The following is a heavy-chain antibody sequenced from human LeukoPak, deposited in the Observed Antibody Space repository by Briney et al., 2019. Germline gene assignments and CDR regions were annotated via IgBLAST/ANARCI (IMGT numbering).Heavy chain of an antibody. Sequence: GGSLRLSCAASGFTFSDYYMRWLRQAPGKGLEWVSYISSSGSTIYYADSVKGRFTISRDNAKNSLYLQMSSLRAEDTAVYYCARDCGSYSYYFDYWGQGTLVTVSS. CDR3: ARDCGSYSYYFDY. D-gene: IGHD1-26*01. V-gene: IGHV3-11*04. J-gene: IGHJ4*02. CDR2: ISSSGSTI. CDR1: GFTFSDYY.